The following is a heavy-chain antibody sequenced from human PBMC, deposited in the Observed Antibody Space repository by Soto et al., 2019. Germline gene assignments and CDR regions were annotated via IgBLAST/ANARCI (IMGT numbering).Heavy chain of an antibody. V-gene: IGHV1-18*01. CDR1: GYTFTGYG. Sequence: QVQLVQSGAEVKKPGDSVKVSCKASGYTFTGYGISWVRQAPGQGLEWMGWISTYNGNTNYAQKLQGRVTMTTVTSTRTANMALRSLRPDVTAVFYCRRPAGSHGPAAFEIWCQGTMVSFSS. CDR2: ISTYNGNT. J-gene: IGHJ3*02. CDR3: RRPAGSHGPAAFEI. D-gene: IGHD1-26*01.